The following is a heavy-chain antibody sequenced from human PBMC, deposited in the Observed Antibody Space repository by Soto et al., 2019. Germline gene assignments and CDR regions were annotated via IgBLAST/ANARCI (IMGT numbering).Heavy chain of an antibody. CDR2: ISGSGGST. CDR3: AKGPHAAITIFGVGYNWFDP. Sequence: PGGSLRLSCAASGFTFSSYAMSWVRQAPGKGLEWVSAISGSGGSTYYADSVKGRFTISRDNSKNTLYLQMNSLRAEDTAVYYCAKGPHAAITIFGVGYNWFDPWGQGTLVTVSS. V-gene: IGHV3-23*01. J-gene: IGHJ5*02. D-gene: IGHD3-3*01. CDR1: GFTFSSYA.